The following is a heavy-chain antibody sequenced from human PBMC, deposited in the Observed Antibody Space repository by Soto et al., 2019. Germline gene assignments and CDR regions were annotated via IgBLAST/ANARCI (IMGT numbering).Heavy chain of an antibody. CDR2: IGIGSSTK. J-gene: IGHJ3*01. D-gene: IGHD3-22*01. V-gene: IGHV3-48*01. CDR3: ARDQLYYNDISGRPLNAFDV. CDR1: GGTFSSYA. Sequence: ASVKVSCKASGGTFSSYAMHWVRQAPGKGLEWVSYIGIGSSTKYYADSVKGRFTISRDNAKNSLYLQMNSLRAEDTAVYYCARDQLYYNDISGRPLNAFDVWGQGTMVTVS.